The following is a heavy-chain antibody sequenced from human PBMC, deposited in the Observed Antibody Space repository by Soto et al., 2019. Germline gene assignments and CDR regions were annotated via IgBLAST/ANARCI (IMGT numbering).Heavy chain of an antibody. Sequence: GGSLRLSCAASGFTFRSYAMSWVRHAPGKGLEWVSAISGSGGSTYYADSVKGRFTISRDNSKNTLYLQMNSLRAEDTAVYYCAKSRGDFWSGYFYFDYWGQGTLVTVSS. CDR2: ISGSGGST. D-gene: IGHD3-3*01. CDR1: GFTFRSYA. V-gene: IGHV3-23*01. J-gene: IGHJ4*02. CDR3: AKSRGDFWSGYFYFDY.